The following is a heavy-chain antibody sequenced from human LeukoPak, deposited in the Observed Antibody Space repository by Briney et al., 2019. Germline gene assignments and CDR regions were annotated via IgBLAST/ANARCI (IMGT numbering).Heavy chain of an antibody. CDR2: ISHTATT. Sequence: LSLTXXVSXXSXSSGGYSWSWIRXPPGKGLEWIPYISHTATTYYTPSLKTLVTISVDRSKNQFSLKLSSVTAADTAVYYCARIVGATNRGAFDIWGQGTMVTVSS. CDR3: ARIVGATNRGAFDI. V-gene: IGHV4-30-2*01. J-gene: IGHJ3*02. CDR1: XXSXSSGGYS. D-gene: IGHD1-26*01.